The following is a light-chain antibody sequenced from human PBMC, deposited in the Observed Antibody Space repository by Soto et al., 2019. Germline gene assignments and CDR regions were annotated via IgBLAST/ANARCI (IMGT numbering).Light chain of an antibody. CDR3: QKYNSAPRT. CDR2: DAS. CDR1: QGISNY. J-gene: IGKJ1*01. Sequence: DIQMTQSPSSLSASVGDRVTITCRASQGISNYLAWYQQKPGKVPKLLIYDASTLQSGVPSRFSGSGSGADFTLTISLQPDDVATYYCQKYNSAPRTFGQGTKVDIK. V-gene: IGKV1-27*01.